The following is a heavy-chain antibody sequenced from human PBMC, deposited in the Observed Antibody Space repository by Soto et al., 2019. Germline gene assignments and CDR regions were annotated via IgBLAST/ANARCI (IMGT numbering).Heavy chain of an antibody. Sequence: QVQLVESGGGVVQPGRSLRLSCAASGFTFSSYGMHWVRQAPGKGLEWVAVISYDGSNKYYADSVKGRFTISRDNSKNPLYLQMNSLRAEDTAVYYCAKGPEYGDYRNDAFDIWGQGTMVTVSS. V-gene: IGHV3-30*18. D-gene: IGHD4-17*01. CDR3: AKGPEYGDYRNDAFDI. CDR2: ISYDGSNK. J-gene: IGHJ3*02. CDR1: GFTFSSYG.